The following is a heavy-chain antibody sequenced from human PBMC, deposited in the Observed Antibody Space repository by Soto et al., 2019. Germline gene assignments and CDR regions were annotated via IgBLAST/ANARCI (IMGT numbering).Heavy chain of an antibody. CDR1: GXDVSSNF. J-gene: IGHJ3*02. Sequence: GGSLRLSCAASGXDVSSNFMSWVRQAPGKGLEWVSVIYSGGSTYYADSVKGRFTISRDNSENTLYLQMNSLRAEDTAIYYCAKNSGVDAFDIWGQGTMVTVSS. CDR3: AKNSGVDAFDI. V-gene: IGHV3-66*01. CDR2: IYSGGST.